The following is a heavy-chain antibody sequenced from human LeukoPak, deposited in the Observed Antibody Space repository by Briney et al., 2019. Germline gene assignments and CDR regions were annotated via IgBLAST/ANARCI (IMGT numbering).Heavy chain of an antibody. D-gene: IGHD6-6*01. CDR1: GGSISDYY. J-gene: IGHJ4*02. Sequence: TPSETLSLTCTLSGGSISDYYWTWIRQPAGKGLEWIGRIRSSGSTNYNPSHQSRVTMSVDTSKNQFSLRLNSVTAADTAVYYCAREGRSSSSGFWGRGILVTVSS. CDR2: IRSSGST. V-gene: IGHV4-4*07. CDR3: AREGRSSSSGF.